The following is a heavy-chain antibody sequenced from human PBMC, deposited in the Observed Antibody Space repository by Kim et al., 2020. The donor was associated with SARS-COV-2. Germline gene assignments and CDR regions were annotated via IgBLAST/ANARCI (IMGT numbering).Heavy chain of an antibody. CDR2: IRSKAYRGTT. CDR1: GFTFGDYA. V-gene: IGHV3-49*03. D-gene: IGHD3-10*01. Sequence: GGSLRLSCTISGFTFGDYAMSWFRQAPGKGLEWVGFIRSKAYRGTTEYAASVKGRFTITRDDSNYIAYLQIDSLRTEDTAVYYCTSNSRLLFSDRFFDLWGQGTLVTVSS. J-gene: IGHJ4*02. CDR3: TSNSRLLFSDRFFDL.